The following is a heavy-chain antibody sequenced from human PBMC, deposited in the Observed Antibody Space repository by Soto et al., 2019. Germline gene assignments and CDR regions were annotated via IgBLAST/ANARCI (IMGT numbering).Heavy chain of an antibody. CDR1: GGSVATGGTY. V-gene: IGHV4-31*03. J-gene: IGHJ4*02. D-gene: IGHD2-2*01. Sequence: PSETLSLTCSVSGGSVATGGTYWSWARLLPGKGLQWVGYIYYTGAAYYNPALQSRVTISLDTSENQFSLKLTSVTAADTAVYYCERGTFNTISFDFWGQGRQVTVSS. CDR2: IYYTGAA. CDR3: ERGTFNTISFDF.